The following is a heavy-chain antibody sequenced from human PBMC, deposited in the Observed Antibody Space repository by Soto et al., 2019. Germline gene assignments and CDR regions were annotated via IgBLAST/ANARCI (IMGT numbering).Heavy chain of an antibody. CDR1: GFTFSSYG. Sequence: GGSLRLSCAASGFTFSSYGMHWVRQAPGKGLEWVAVIWYDGSNKYYADSVKGRFTISRDNSKNTLYLQMNSLRAEDTAVYYCARDPDQYGEATGRDNWFDPWGQGTLVTVSS. CDR2: IWYDGSNK. V-gene: IGHV3-33*01. J-gene: IGHJ5*02. CDR3: ARDPDQYGEATGRDNWFDP. D-gene: IGHD4-17*01.